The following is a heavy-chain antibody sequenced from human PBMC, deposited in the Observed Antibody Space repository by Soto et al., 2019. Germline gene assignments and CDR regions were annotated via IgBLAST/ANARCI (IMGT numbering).Heavy chain of an antibody. CDR2: IYNDGTYS. D-gene: IGHD3-10*01. CDR3: TRGPRPISTGTGAY. CDR1: GFIFNMYW. J-gene: IGHJ4*02. V-gene: IGHV3-74*01. Sequence: SGGSLRLSCAASGFIFNMYWMHWVRQSPGKGLVWISRIYNDGTYSDYADSVRGRFTISRDNVNDTLYLQMNNLRAEDSGLYYCTRGPRPISTGTGAYWGQGTQVTVSS.